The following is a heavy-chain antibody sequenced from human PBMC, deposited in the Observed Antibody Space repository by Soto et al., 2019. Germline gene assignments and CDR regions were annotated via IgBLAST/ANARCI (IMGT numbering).Heavy chain of an antibody. J-gene: IGHJ5*02. CDR2: ISLYSDGA. V-gene: IGHV1-18*01. CDR3: ARVVPGAEAWFGP. Sequence: QVQLVQSGGEVKRPGASVKVSCKTSGYTFSNYGITWGRQAPGQTLEWLGWISLYSDGANYAQKFQGRASMTTDTSTTTAYMELRSLRSDDTAVYYCARVVPGAEAWFGPWGQGTLVTVSS. D-gene: IGHD2-2*01. CDR1: GYTFSNYG.